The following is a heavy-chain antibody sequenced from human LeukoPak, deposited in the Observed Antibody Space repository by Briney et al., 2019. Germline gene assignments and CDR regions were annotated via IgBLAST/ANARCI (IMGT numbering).Heavy chain of an antibody. V-gene: IGHV3-30-3*01. Sequence: GGSLRLSCAASGFTFSSYAMHWVRQAPGKGLEWVAVISYDGSNKYYADSVKGRFTTSRDNSKNTLYLQMNSLRAEDTAVYYCARDGTAINPYGMDVWGQGTTVTVSS. D-gene: IGHD2-21*02. CDR1: GFTFSSYA. CDR2: ISYDGSNK. CDR3: ARDGTAINPYGMDV. J-gene: IGHJ6*02.